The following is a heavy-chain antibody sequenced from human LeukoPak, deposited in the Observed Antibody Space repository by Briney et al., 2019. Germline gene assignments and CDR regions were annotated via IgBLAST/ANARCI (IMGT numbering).Heavy chain of an antibody. Sequence: GGSLRLSCAASGFIFSSYWMNWVRQAPGKGLEWVSYISSSGSTIYYADSVKGRFTISRDNAKNSLYLQMNSLRAEDTAVYYCARDLLGSYPFDYWGQGTLVTVSS. J-gene: IGHJ4*02. CDR2: ISSSGSTI. CDR1: GFIFSSYW. CDR3: ARDLLGSYPFDY. V-gene: IGHV3-48*04. D-gene: IGHD1-26*01.